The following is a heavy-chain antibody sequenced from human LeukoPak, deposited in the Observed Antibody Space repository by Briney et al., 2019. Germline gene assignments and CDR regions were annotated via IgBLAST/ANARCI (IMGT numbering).Heavy chain of an antibody. J-gene: IGHJ3*02. D-gene: IGHD3-10*01. CDR2: IYYSGST. V-gene: IGHV4-59*01. CDR1: GGSISSYY. CDR3: ARVTAWFGELSDAFDI. Sequence: SETLSLTCTVSGGSISSYYWSWIRQPPGKGLEWIGYIYYSGSTNYNPSLKSRDTISVDTSKNQFSLKLSSVTAADTAVYYCARVTAWFGELSDAFDIWGQGTMVTVSS.